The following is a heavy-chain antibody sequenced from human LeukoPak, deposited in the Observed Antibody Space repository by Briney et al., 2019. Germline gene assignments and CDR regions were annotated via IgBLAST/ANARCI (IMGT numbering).Heavy chain of an antibody. J-gene: IGHJ4*02. D-gene: IGHD6-13*01. V-gene: IGHV4-61*02. CDR2: IYINGST. CDR1: GGSISSGNYY. Sequence: PSETLSLTCTVSGGSISSGNYYWSWIRQPAGKGLEWIGRIYINGSTNYNPSLKSRVTISVDTSKNQFSLKLSSVTAADTAVYYCARDSRADRGYSSSWYGPFDYWGQGTLVTVSS. CDR3: ARDSRADRGYSSSWYGPFDY.